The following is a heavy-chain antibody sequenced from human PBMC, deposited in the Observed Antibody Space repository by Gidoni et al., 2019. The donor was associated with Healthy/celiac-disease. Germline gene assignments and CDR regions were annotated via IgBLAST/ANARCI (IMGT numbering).Heavy chain of an antibody. Sequence: QVQLQESGPGLVTPSETLSLPCPVPGGSISSYYWSWIRPPPGKGLEWSGYIYYSGSTNYNPSRKSRVTISVDTSKNQFSLKLSSVTAADTAVYYCARVKVTMVRGVIKYYYGMDVWGQGTTVTVSS. CDR1: GGSISSYY. CDR2: IYYSGST. D-gene: IGHD3-10*01. J-gene: IGHJ6*02. V-gene: IGHV4-59*01. CDR3: ARVKVTMVRGVIKYYYGMDV.